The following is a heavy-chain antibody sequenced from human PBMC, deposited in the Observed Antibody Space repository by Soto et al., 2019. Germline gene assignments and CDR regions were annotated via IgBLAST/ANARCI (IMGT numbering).Heavy chain of an antibody. CDR1: GFTFSNYA. CDR3: ARDNRHYFGSGSYPFDY. J-gene: IGHJ4*02. CDR2: IWSDGTKK. Sequence: QVQLVESGGGVVQPGRSLRLSCGASGFTFSNYAMHWVGQAPGKGLEWVAVIWSDGTKKYYADSVKGRFTTSRDNSKNTLYLQMNSLRAEDMAVYFCARDNRHYFGSGSYPFDYWGQGTLVTVSS. D-gene: IGHD3-10*01. V-gene: IGHV3-33*08.